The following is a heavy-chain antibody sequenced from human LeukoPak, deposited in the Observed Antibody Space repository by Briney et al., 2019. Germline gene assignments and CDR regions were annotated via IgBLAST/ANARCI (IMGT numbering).Heavy chain of an antibody. D-gene: IGHD3-10*01. CDR2: IYYSGST. Sequence: PSETLSLTCTVSGGSISSYYWSWIRQPPGKGLEWIGYIYYSGSTNYNPSLKSRVTMSVDTSKNQFSLKLSSVTAADTAVYYCARARGEVIIDYWGQGTLVTVSS. V-gene: IGHV4-59*08. CDR3: ARARGEVIIDY. CDR1: GGSISSYY. J-gene: IGHJ4*02.